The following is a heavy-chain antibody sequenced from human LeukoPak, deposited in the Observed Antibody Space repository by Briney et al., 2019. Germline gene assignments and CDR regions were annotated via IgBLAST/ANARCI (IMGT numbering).Heavy chain of an antibody. Sequence: GGSLRLSCAASGFTFSSYWMSWVRQAPGKGLEWVANIKQDGSEKYYVDSVKGRFTISRDNAKNSVYLQMNSLRPEDTAVYYCVRGGASRPDFWGQGTLVTVSS. CDR3: VRGGASRPDF. CDR2: IKQDGSEK. CDR1: GFTFSSYW. V-gene: IGHV3-7*01. J-gene: IGHJ4*02. D-gene: IGHD6-6*01.